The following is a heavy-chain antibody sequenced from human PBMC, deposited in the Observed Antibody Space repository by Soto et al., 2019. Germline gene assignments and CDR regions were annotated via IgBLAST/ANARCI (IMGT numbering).Heavy chain of an antibody. D-gene: IGHD3-9*01. CDR3: ARSDPTYYDILTGYQLWGWFDP. CDR1: GGSISSGGYY. J-gene: IGHJ5*02. CDR2: IYYSGST. V-gene: IGHV4-31*03. Sequence: QVQLQESGPGLVKPSQTLSLTCTVSGGSISSGGYYWSWIRQHPGKGLEWIGYIYYSGSTYYNPSLKSRVTTSVDTSKNQFSLKLSSVTAADTAVYYCARSDPTYYDILTGYQLWGWFDPWGQGTLVTVSS.